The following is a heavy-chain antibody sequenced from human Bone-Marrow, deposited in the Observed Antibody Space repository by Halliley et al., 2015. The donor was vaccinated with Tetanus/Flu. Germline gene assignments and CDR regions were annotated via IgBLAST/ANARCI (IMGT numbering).Heavy chain of an antibody. D-gene: IGHD6-19*01. CDR1: GYSFSDYW. V-gene: IGHV5-51*01. CDR2: IFPGDSET. Sequence: VQLVQSGAEVKKPGESLKISCKGSGYSFSDYWIGWARQMPGQGLESMGIIFPGDSETRYGQSFQGQVTISADPSISTAYLQWSSLKASDSAIYFCARRQGIAVSDDNYYYGLDVWGQGTTVTV. J-gene: IGHJ6*02. CDR3: ARRQGIAVSDDNYYYGLDV.